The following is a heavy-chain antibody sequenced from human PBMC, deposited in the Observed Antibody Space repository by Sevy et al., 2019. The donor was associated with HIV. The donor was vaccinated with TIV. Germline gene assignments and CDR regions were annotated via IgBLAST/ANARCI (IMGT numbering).Heavy chain of an antibody. Sequence: SETLSLTCTVSGGSISSGDYYWSWIRQPPGKGLEWIGYIFYSGSTYFNPSLKSRVTISLDTSKGQFSLGLSSVTAADTAVFYCARQRASSGYFYFDSWGQGTLVTVSS. CDR1: GGSISSGDYY. CDR3: ARQRASSGYFYFDS. V-gene: IGHV4-30-4*01. D-gene: IGHD3-22*01. J-gene: IGHJ4*02. CDR2: IFYSGST.